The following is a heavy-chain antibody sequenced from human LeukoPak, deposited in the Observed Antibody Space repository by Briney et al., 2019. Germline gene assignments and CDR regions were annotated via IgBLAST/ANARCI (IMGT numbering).Heavy chain of an antibody. CDR3: ARGYYYDSSGLDTYYMDV. J-gene: IGHJ6*03. CDR2: IYTSGST. CDR1: GGSISSGSYY. Sequence: SETLSLTCTVSGGSISSGSYYWRWIRQPAGKGLEWIGRIYTSGSTNYNPSLKGRVTISVDTSKNQFSLKLSSVTAADTAVYYCARGYYYDSSGLDTYYMDVWGKGTTVTVSS. D-gene: IGHD3-22*01. V-gene: IGHV4-61*02.